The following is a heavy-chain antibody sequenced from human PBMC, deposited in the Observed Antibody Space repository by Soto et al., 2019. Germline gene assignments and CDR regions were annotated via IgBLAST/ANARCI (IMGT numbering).Heavy chain of an antibody. Sequence: PGESLKISCKGSGYSFTTYWIGWVRQMPGKGLEWMGIIYPGDSDTRYSPSFQGQVTISADKSISTAYLQWSSLKASDTAMYYCARTAAAGKYYYGMDVWGQGTTVTVSS. CDR3: ARTAAAGKYYYGMDV. V-gene: IGHV5-51*01. D-gene: IGHD6-13*01. J-gene: IGHJ6*02. CDR2: IYPGDSDT. CDR1: GYSFTTYW.